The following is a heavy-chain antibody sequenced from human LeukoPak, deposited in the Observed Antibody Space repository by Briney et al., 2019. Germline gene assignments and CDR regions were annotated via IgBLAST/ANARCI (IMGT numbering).Heavy chain of an antibody. V-gene: IGHV3-23*01. D-gene: IGHD3-22*01. J-gene: IGHJ4*02. CDR2: ISGSGGST. CDR3: AKTPYYDSSGPAFFDY. CDR1: GFTFSSYA. Sequence: GGSLRLSCAASGFTFSSYAMSLVRQAPGKGLEWVLAISGSGGSTYYADSVKGRFTISRDNSKNTLYLQMNSLRAEDTAVYYCAKTPYYDSSGPAFFDYWGQGTLVTVSS.